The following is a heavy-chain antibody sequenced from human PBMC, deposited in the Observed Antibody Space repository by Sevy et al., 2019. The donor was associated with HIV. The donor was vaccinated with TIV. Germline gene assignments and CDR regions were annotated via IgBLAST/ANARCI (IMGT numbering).Heavy chain of an antibody. CDR2: IKQDGSGK. CDR3: ARDRAGYSSGWYLYYYYGMDV. CDR1: GFTFSSYW. V-gene: IGHV3-7*01. J-gene: IGHJ6*02. D-gene: IGHD6-19*01. Sequence: GGSLRLSCAASGFTFSSYWMSWVRQAPGKGLEWVANIKQDGSGKYYVDSVKGRFTISRDNAKNSLYLQMNSLRAEDTAVYYCARDRAGYSSGWYLYYYYGMDVWGQGTTVTVSS.